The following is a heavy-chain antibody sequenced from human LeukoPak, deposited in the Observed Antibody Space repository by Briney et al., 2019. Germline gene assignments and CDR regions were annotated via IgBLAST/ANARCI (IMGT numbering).Heavy chain of an antibody. CDR2: ISYDGSNE. D-gene: IGHD5-12*01. CDR1: GFTFSSYA. V-gene: IGHV3-30-3*01. J-gene: IGHJ4*02. CDR3: ARGLPLDY. Sequence: GGSLRLSCAASGFTFSSYAMHWVRQAPGKGLEWVAVISYDGSNEYYADSVKGRFTISRDNSKNTLYLQMNSLRAEDTAVYYCARGLPLDYWGQGTLVTVSS.